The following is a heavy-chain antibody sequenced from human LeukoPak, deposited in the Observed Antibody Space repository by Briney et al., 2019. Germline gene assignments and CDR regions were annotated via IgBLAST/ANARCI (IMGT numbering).Heavy chain of an antibody. V-gene: IGHV3-11*01. J-gene: IGHJ6*02. CDR2: ISSSGSTI. Sequence: GGSLRLSCAGSGFTFSDYYMNWIRQAPGKGLEWVSYISSSGSTIYYADSVKGRFTSSRDNTKNSLFLQMNALRAEDTAVYYCARKGKLAYYGMDVWGHGTTVTVSS. D-gene: IGHD4-23*01. CDR1: GFTFSDYY. CDR3: ARKGKLAYYGMDV.